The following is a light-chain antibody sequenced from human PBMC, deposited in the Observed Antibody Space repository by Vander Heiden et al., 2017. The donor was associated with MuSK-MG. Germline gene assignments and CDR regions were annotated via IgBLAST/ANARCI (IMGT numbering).Light chain of an antibody. CDR3: NSRDSSGNHQVV. CDR2: GKN. J-gene: IGLJ2*01. V-gene: IGLV3-19*01. Sequence: SSELTQDTAVSVALGQTVRITCQGDSLRSYYASWYQQKPGQAPVLVIYGKNNRPSGIPDRFSGSSSGNTASLTITGAQAEDEADYYCNSRDSSGNHQVVFGGGTKLTVL. CDR1: SLRSYY.